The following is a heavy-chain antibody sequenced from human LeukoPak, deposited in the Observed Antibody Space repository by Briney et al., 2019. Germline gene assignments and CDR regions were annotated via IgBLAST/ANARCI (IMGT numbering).Heavy chain of an antibody. CDR1: GYIFTSYF. V-gene: IGHV1-46*01. CDR3: ARELSSGWYVLARSGYYFDY. D-gene: IGHD6-19*01. J-gene: IGHJ4*02. CDR2: INPSGGST. Sequence: ASVKVSCKASGYIFTSYFMHWVRQAPGQGLEWMGLINPSGGSTRYAQKFQGRVTMTRDMSTSTVYMELSSLRSDDTAVYYCARELSSGWYVLARSGYYFDYWGQGTLVTVSS.